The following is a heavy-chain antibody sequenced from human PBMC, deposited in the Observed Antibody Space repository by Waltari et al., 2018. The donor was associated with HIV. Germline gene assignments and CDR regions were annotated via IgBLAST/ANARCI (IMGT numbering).Heavy chain of an antibody. CDR3: ARDHGGRGRDYYGMDV. Sequence: QVQLVQSGAEVKKPGSSVKVSCKASGGTFSSYAISWVRQAPGQGLEWMGGIIPIFGTANYAQKFQGRVTITAEESTSTAYMELSSLRSEDTAVYYCARDHGGRGRDYYGMDVWGQGTTVTVSS. V-gene: IGHV1-69*01. CDR2: IIPIFGTA. D-gene: IGHD3-16*01. J-gene: IGHJ6*02. CDR1: GGTFSSYA.